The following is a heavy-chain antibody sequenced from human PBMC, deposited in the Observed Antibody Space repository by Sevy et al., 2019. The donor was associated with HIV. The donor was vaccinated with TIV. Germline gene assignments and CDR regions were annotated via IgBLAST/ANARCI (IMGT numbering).Heavy chain of an antibody. Sequence: SETLSLTCTVFGGSITSLYWNWIRQPPGKGLEWIANIYYNGHINYNPSLKSRVTLSLDMSKNQFSLRLSSVTAADTAMYYCAGENAWGRGYSWGQGTLVTVSS. D-gene: IGHD1-26*01. V-gene: IGHV4-59*08. J-gene: IGHJ4*02. CDR3: AGENAWGRGYS. CDR1: GGSITSLY. CDR2: IYYNGHI.